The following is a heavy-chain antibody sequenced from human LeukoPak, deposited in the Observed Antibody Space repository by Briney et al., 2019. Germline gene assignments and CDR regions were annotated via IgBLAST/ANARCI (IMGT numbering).Heavy chain of an antibody. CDR2: IYYSGVT. D-gene: IGHD4-17*01. V-gene: IGHV4-39*01. Sequence: SETLSLTCTVSGGSISSSSYYWGWVPQPPGKGLEWIGTIYYSGVTFYNPSLKSRLTISVDTSNNQFSLRLNSVTAADTAVYYCARLGLSTLTTGYFDFWGQGNLVTVSS. CDR3: ARLGLSTLTTGYFDF. J-gene: IGHJ4*02. CDR1: GGSISSSSYY.